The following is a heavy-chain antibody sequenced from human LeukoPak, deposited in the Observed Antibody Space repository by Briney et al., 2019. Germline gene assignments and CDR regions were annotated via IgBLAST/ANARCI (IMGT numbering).Heavy chain of an antibody. CDR2: INHSGST. V-gene: IGHV4-34*01. CDR3: ARGGGTLDY. Sequence: SETLSLTCAVYGGSFSGYYWSWIRQPPGKGLEWIGEINHSGSTNYNPSLKSRVTISVDTSKNQFSLKLSSVIAADTAVYYCARGGGTLDYWGQGTLVTVSS. J-gene: IGHJ4*02. D-gene: IGHD3-16*01. CDR1: GGSFSGYY.